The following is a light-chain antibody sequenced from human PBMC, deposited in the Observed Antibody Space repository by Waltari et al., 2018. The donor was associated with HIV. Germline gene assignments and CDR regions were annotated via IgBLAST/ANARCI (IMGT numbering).Light chain of an antibody. CDR1: DRDFGLSNF. V-gene: IGLV2-14*03. CDR3: ASFTADNTVL. CDR2: VVD. J-gene: IGLJ3*02. Sequence: AVTQPASVSGLPGQSTTISCTGGDRDFGLSNFVSWYHEHSGTPPNLILYVVDSRSSGVSDRFAVAISGNTASLTISELRAEDEAHYYCASFTADNTVLFGGGTEVTVL.